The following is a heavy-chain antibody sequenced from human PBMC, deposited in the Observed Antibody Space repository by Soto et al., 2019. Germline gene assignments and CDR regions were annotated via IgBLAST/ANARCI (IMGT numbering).Heavy chain of an antibody. CDR1: GGSISSYY. CDR2: IYYSGST. J-gene: IGHJ4*02. Sequence: SETLSLTCTVSGGSISSYYWSWTRQPPGKGLEWIGYIYYSGSTNYNPSLKSRVTISVDTSKNQFSLKLSSVTAADTAVYYCARLLYDYVWGSYRFTGLDYWGQGTLVTVSS. D-gene: IGHD3-16*02. V-gene: IGHV4-59*01. CDR3: ARLLYDYVWGSYRFTGLDY.